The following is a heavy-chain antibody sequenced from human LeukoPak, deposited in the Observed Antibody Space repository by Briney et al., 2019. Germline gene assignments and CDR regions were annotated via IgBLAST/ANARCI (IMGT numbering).Heavy chain of an antibody. CDR1: GYTFTSYD. CDR2: MNPDSGNT. J-gene: IGHJ4*02. D-gene: IGHD4-17*01. Sequence: ASVKVSCKASGYTFTSYDINWVRQATGQGLEWMGWMNPDSGNTGYAQKFQGRVNMTRNTSISTAYMELSSLRSEDTAVYYCARGRTTVTTYYWGQGTLVTVSS. CDR3: ARGRTTVTTYY. V-gene: IGHV1-8*01.